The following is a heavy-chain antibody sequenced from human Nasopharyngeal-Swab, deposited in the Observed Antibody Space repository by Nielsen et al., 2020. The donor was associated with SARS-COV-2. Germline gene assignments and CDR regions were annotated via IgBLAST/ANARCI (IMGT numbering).Heavy chain of an antibody. CDR1: GCTFTGYY. Sequence: ASVKVSCKASGCTFTGYYMHWVRQAPGQGLEWMGRINPNSGGTNYAQKFQGRVTTTRDTSISTAYMELSRLRSDDTAVYYCARETQDYYYYNYGMDVWGQGTTVTVSS. CDR3: ARETQDYYYYNYGMDV. J-gene: IGHJ6*02. V-gene: IGHV1-2*06. CDR2: INPNSGGT.